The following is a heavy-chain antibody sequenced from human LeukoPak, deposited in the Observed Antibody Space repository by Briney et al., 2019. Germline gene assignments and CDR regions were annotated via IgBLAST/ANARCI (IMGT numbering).Heavy chain of an antibody. CDR1: GGTFSSYA. Sequence: GASVKVSCKASGGTFSSYAISWVRQAPGQGLEWMGGIIPIFGTANYAQKFQGRVTITADESTSTAYMELSSLRSEDTAVYYCAIGPLGSSSWYPDALDIWGQGTMVTVSS. V-gene: IGHV1-69*13. J-gene: IGHJ3*02. CDR3: AIGPLGSSSWYPDALDI. CDR2: IIPIFGTA. D-gene: IGHD6-13*01.